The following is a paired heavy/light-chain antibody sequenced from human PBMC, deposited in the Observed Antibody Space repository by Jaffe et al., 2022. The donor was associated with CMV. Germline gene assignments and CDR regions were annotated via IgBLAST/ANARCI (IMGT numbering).Heavy chain of an antibody. CDR2: INPNSGGT. CDR1: GYTFTAYF. Sequence: QVQLVQSGAAVGKPGASVKVSCKAAGYTFTAYFMHWVRQAPGQGLEWMGWINPNSGGTNYAQKFQGRVTMTRDTSISTAYMDLSSLRYDDTAVYYCARGPTWFGEFWRISYGMDVWGQGTTVIVSS. V-gene: IGHV1-2*02. D-gene: IGHD3-10*01. CDR3: ARGPTWFGEFWRISYGMDV. J-gene: IGHJ6*02.
Light chain of an antibody. Sequence: DIVMTQSPDSLAVSLGERATISCKSSQSVLFSSNNKNSLIWYQQKAGQPPKLLIYWASTRESGVPDRFSGSGSGTEFTLTISSLQAEDVAVYYCQQYYSSPITFGQGTRLEIK. J-gene: IGKJ5*01. CDR3: QQYYSSPIT. V-gene: IGKV4-1*01. CDR2: WAS. CDR1: QSVLFSSNNKNS.